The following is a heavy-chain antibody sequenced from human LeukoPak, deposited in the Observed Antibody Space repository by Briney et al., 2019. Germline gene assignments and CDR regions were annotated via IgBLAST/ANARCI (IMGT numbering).Heavy chain of an antibody. CDR3: ARAKVPGTYYAMDV. D-gene: IGHD6-19*01. J-gene: IGHJ6*02. Sequence: GGSLRLSCAASGFTFSDYYMSWIRLAPGKGLELVSYIGSSGSSRYDADSVKGRFIISRDNAKKSLYLQMNSLRAEDTAVYYCARAKVPGTYYAMDVWGQGTTVTSP. CDR1: GFTFSDYY. CDR2: IGSSGSSR. V-gene: IGHV3-11*01.